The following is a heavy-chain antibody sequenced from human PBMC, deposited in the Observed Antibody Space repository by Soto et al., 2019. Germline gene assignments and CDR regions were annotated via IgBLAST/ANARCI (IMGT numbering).Heavy chain of an antibody. V-gene: IGHV1-18*01. J-gene: IGHJ6*02. CDR2: ISAYNGNT. D-gene: IGHD3-3*01. Sequence: ASVKVSCKASGYTFTSYGISWVRQAPGQGLEWMGWISAYNGNTNYAQKLQSRVTMTTDTSKSTAYMELRSLRSDDTAVYYCARDSPEARFLEWLAQSADYYYGMDVWGQGTTVTVSS. CDR1: GYTFTSYG. CDR3: ARDSPEARFLEWLAQSADYYYGMDV.